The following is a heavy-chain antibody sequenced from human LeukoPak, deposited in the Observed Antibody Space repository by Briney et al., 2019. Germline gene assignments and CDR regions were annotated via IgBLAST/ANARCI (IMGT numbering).Heavy chain of an antibody. CDR3: ARGGVVWFGELWDYYYYYMDV. Sequence: ASVKVSCKASGYTFTSYYMHWVRQAPGQGLEWMGIINPSGGSTSYAQKFQGRVTMTRDTSTSTVYMELSSLRSEDTAVYYCARGGVVWFGELWDYYYYYMDVWGKGTTVTISS. J-gene: IGHJ6*03. CDR2: INPSGGST. CDR1: GYTFTSYY. V-gene: IGHV1-46*01. D-gene: IGHD3-10*01.